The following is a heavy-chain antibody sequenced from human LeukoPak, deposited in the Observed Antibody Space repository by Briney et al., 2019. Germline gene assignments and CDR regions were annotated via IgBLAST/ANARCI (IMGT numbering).Heavy chain of an antibody. D-gene: IGHD3-10*01. CDR2: IYYSGST. CDR3: ARATYYLDI. J-gene: IGHJ3*02. Sequence: PSETLSLTCAVYGGSFSGYYWSWIRQPPGKGLEWIGYIYYSGSTNYNPSLKSRVTISVDTSKNQFSLKLSSVTAADTAVYYCARATYYLDIWGQGTMVTVSS. CDR1: GGSFSGYY. V-gene: IGHV4-59*01.